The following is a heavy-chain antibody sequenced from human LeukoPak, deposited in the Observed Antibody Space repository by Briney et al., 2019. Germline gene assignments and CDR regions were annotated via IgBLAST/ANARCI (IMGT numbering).Heavy chain of an antibody. Sequence: GASVKVSCKASGYTFTSYDISWVRQAPGQGLEWMGGIIPIFGTANYAQKFQGRVTITADESTSTAYMELSSLRSEDTAVYYCARDIEGKAGHEDYWGQGTLVTVSS. V-gene: IGHV1-69*13. CDR3: ARDIEGKAGHEDY. J-gene: IGHJ4*02. D-gene: IGHD6-19*01. CDR2: IIPIFGTA. CDR1: GYTFTSYD.